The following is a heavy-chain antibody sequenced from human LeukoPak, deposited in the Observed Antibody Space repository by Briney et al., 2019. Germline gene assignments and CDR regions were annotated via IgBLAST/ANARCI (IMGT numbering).Heavy chain of an antibody. D-gene: IGHD1-26*01. J-gene: IGHJ6*02. CDR2: VHNTGGT. CDR3: ARGSGIVGAYFYYYGMDV. Sequence: SETLSLTCTVSGGSMSRFYWTWIRQSPGKGLEWIDYVHNTGGTNYNPSLKSRVTIAVDTSKNQFSLKLSSVVAADTAVYYCARGSGIVGAYFYYYGMDVWGQGNTVTVSS. V-gene: IGHV4-59*01. CDR1: GGSMSRFY.